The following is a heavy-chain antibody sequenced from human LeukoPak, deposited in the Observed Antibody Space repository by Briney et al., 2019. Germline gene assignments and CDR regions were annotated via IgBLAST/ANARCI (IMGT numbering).Heavy chain of an antibody. D-gene: IGHD3-10*01. J-gene: IGHJ5*02. CDR2: IIPIFGTA. V-gene: IGHV1-69*13. CDR1: GGTFSSYA. CDR3: ARAEAFTMVRGVITEYNWFDP. Sequence: SVKVSCKASGGTFSSYAISWVRQAPGQGLEWMGGIIPIFGTANYAQKFQGRVTITADESTSTAYMELSSLRSEDTAVYYCARAEAFTMVRGVITEYNWFDPWGQGTLVTVSS.